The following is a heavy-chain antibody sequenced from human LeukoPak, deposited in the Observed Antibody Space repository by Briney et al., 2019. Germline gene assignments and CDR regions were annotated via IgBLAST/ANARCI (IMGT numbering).Heavy chain of an antibody. Sequence: SETLSLTCAVYGGSFSGYYWSWLRQPPGKGLEWSGEINHSGSTNYNPSLKSRVTISVDTSKNQFSLKLSSVSAADTAVHYCASHGPIFSITMVRGVNLDWFDPWGQGTRVTVP. J-gene: IGHJ5*02. CDR2: INHSGST. CDR3: ASHGPIFSITMVRGVNLDWFDP. D-gene: IGHD3-10*01. CDR1: GGSFSGYY. V-gene: IGHV4-34*01.